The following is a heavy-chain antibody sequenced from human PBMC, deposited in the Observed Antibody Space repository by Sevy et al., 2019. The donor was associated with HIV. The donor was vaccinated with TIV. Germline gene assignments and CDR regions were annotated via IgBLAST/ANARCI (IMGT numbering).Heavy chain of an antibody. J-gene: IGHJ4*02. V-gene: IGHV1-46*01. CDR1: GDTFTNNY. CDR3: VRADPAQHFDS. Sequence: GASVKVSCKASGDTFTNNYMHWVRQAPGQGLEWMGIIDPSGGNASYAQKFQGRVSMTRDTSTRTIYLDLSSLRSEDTAVYYCVRADPAQHFDSWGQGTLVTVSS. CDR2: IDPSGGNA.